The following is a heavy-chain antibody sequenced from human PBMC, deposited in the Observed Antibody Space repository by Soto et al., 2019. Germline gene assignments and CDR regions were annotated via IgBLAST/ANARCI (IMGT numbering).Heavy chain of an antibody. CDR2: IIPIFGTA. CDR3: ARSPSYYDILTGYYRPQGMDV. J-gene: IGHJ6*02. Sequence: SVKVSCKASGGTFSSYAISWVRQAPGQGLEWMGGIIPIFGTANYAQKFQGRVTITADESTSTAYMELSSLRSEDTAVYYCARSPSYYDILTGYYRPQGMDVWGQGTTVTVSS. D-gene: IGHD3-9*01. V-gene: IGHV1-69*13. CDR1: GGTFSSYA.